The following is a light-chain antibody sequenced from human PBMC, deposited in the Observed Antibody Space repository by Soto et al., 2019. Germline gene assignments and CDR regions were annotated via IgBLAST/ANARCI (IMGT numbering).Light chain of an antibody. CDR2: GAS. V-gene: IGKV3-20*01. Sequence: EIVLTQSPGTLSLSPGERATLSCRASQSLGRSSLAWSQQKPGQTPRLLIYGASSRATGIPDRFSGSGSGTDFSLTISRLEPEDFAVYDYQHYGSPPRTFGQGTKVEIK. J-gene: IGKJ1*01. CDR1: QSLGRSS. CDR3: QHYGSPPRT.